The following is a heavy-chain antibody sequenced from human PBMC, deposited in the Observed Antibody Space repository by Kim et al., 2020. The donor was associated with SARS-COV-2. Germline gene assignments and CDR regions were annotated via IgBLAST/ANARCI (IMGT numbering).Heavy chain of an antibody. CDR1: GFTFSDYA. Sequence: GGSLRLSCAASGFTFSDYAMHWVRQAPGKGLEWVAVIWYDGSNKYYADSVKGRFTISRDNSKNTLYLQMDSLRAEDTAMYYCASEGCGGALVVFDFWGRG. D-gene: IGHD2-21*01. CDR2: IWYDGSNK. V-gene: IGHV3-33*01. J-gene: IGHJ2*01. CDR3: ASEGCGGALVVFDF.